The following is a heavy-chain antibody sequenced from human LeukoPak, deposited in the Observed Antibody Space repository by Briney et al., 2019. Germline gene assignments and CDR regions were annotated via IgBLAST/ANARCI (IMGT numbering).Heavy chain of an antibody. D-gene: IGHD1-26*01. CDR2: IYGSGVSI. CDR1: GFSFRNYV. CDR3: AKDLGWELPAEAF. Sequence: PGGSLRLSCLGSGFSFRNYVMNWVRQAPGKGLEWLATIYGSGVSISYADSVKGRLTISRDNSNNTLYLQMNSLRAEDTAIYYCAKDLGWELPAEAFWGQGTLVTVSA. V-gene: IGHV3-23*01. J-gene: IGHJ1*01.